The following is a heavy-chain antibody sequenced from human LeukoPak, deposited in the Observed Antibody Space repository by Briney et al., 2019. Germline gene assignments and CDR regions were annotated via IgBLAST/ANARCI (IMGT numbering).Heavy chain of an antibody. Sequence: SVKVSCKASGYTFTSYDINWVRQAPGQGLEWMGGIIPIFGTANYAQKFQGRVTITADESTSTAYMELSSLRSEDTAVYYCARDYYDYYYYMDVWGKGTTVTVSS. CDR1: GYTFTSYD. J-gene: IGHJ6*03. V-gene: IGHV1-69*13. CDR2: IIPIFGTA. CDR3: ARDYYDYYYYMDV. D-gene: IGHD3-10*01.